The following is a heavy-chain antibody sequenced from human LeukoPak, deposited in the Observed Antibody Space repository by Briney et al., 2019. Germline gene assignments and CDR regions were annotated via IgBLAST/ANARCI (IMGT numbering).Heavy chain of an antibody. CDR1: GFTFNTYG. D-gene: IGHD3-10*01. CDR2: ISGSGGAT. CDR3: ARAGFGHRSVPVY. V-gene: IGHV3-23*01. Sequence: TGGSLRLSCAASGFTFNTYGMSWVRQAPGKGLEWVSGISGSGGATYYADSVKGRFTISRDDPHNTLYLQMNSLRAEDTAVYYCARAGFGHRSVPVYWGQGTLVTVSS. J-gene: IGHJ4*02.